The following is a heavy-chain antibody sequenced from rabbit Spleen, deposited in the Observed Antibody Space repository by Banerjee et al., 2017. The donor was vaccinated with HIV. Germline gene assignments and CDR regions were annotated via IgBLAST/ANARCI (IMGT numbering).Heavy chain of an antibody. CDR2: INAVTGKA. CDR1: GIDFSTYYY. CDR3: ARDLDDVIGWNFAW. J-gene: IGHJ4*01. V-gene: IGHV1S45*01. Sequence: QEQLEESGGGLVKPGGTLTLTCKASGIDFSTYYYMWWVRQAPGKGLEWIGCINAVTGKAVYASWAKGRFTFSKTSSTTVTLLMTSLTAADTATYFCARDLDDVIGWNFAWWGQGTLVTVS. D-gene: IGHD4-1*01.